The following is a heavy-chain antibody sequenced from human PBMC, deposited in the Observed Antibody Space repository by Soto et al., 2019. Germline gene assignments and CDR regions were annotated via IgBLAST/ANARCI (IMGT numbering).Heavy chain of an antibody. J-gene: IGHJ4*02. D-gene: IGHD3-10*01. CDR3: ARDHGEGDY. CDR2: IYYSGRT. V-gene: IGHV4-31*01. CDR1: GCSISSGGYY. Sequence: QVQLQESGPGLVKPSQTLSLTCTVSGCSISSGGYYWSWNRQHPGKGLEWIGYIYYSGRTYYNPSLKSPVTISVDTSKNPFSLKLSSVTAADTAVYYCARDHGEGDYWGQGTLVTVSS.